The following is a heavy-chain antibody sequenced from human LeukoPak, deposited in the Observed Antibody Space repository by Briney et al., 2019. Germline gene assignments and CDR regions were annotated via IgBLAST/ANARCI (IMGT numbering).Heavy chain of an antibody. CDR1: GGSISNTNR. CDR2: IYHSGST. CDR3: ARTSRINMVLDP. V-gene: IGHV4/OR15-8*01. D-gene: IGHD3-10*01. J-gene: IGHJ5*02. Sequence: SETLSLTCGVSGGSISNTNRWTWVRQPPGKGLEWIGEIYHSGSTNYNPSLKSRVTISVDKSKNQFSLKLSSVTAADTAVYYCARTSRINMVLDPWGQGTLVTVSS.